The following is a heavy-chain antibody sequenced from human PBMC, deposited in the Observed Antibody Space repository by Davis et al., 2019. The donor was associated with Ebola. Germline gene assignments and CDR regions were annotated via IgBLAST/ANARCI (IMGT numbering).Heavy chain of an antibody. J-gene: IGHJ4*02. V-gene: IGHV3-33*01. CDR2: IWYDGSNK. D-gene: IGHD3-10*01. CDR3: ARDFSKETRWFGELVDY. CDR1: GFTFSSYG. Sequence: GGSLRPSCAASGFTFSSYGMHWVRQAPGKGLEWVAVIWYDGSNKYYADSVKGRFTISRDNSKNTLYLQMNSLRAEDTAVYYCARDFSKETRWFGELVDYWGQGTLVTVSS.